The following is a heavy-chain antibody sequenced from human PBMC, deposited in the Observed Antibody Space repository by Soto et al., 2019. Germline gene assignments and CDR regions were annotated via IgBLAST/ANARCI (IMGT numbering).Heavy chain of an antibody. CDR1: GGTFGRNA. V-gene: IGHV1-69*13. CDR3: ARPQGSGWRFNALDF. CDR2: IIPMFGTA. Sequence: SVKVSCKASGGTFGRNAINWVRQAPGQGLEWMGGIIPMFGTANHAQKFRDRIVITADESTNTAYLELNSLRYEDTAIYYCARPQGSGWRFNALDFWGQGTVVTVS. D-gene: IGHD6-19*01. J-gene: IGHJ3*01.